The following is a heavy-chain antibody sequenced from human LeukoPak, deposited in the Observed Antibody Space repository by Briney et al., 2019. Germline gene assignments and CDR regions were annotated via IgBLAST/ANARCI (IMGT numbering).Heavy chain of an antibody. CDR2: INPNSGNT. Sequence: ASVKVSCKASGYTFTGYYMHWVRQAPGQGLEWMGWINPNSGNTGYAQKFQGRVTITRNTSISTAYMELSSLRSEDTAVYYCARYSHPLGYMDVWGKGTTVTVSS. CDR3: ARYSHPLGYMDV. D-gene: IGHD5-18*01. V-gene: IGHV1-8*03. CDR1: GYTFTGYY. J-gene: IGHJ6*03.